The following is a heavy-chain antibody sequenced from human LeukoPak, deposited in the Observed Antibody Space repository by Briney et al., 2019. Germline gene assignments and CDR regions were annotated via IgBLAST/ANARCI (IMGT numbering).Heavy chain of an antibody. J-gene: IGHJ4*02. CDR2: INHSGST. V-gene: IGHV4-34*01. CDR1: GGSFIGFH. CDR3: ARDSIRQQLYYFDY. D-gene: IGHD6-13*01. Sequence: SETLSLTCAVYGGSFIGFHWNWIRQPPGKGLEWIGDINHSGSTNYNPSLTSRVTISVDPSKNQFSLNLSSVTAADTAVYYCARDSIRQQLYYFDYWGRGTLVTVSS.